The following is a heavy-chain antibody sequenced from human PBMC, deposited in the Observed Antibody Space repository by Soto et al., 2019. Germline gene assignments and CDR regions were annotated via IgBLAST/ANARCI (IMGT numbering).Heavy chain of an antibody. Sequence: GASVKVSCKASGGTFSSYAISWVRQAPGQGLEWMGGIIPIFGTANYAQKFQGRVTITADKSTSTAYMELSSLRSEDTAVYYCANYYDSSGYYSVRMDYYYGMDVWGQGTTVTV. V-gene: IGHV1-69*06. CDR3: ANYYDSSGYYSVRMDYYYGMDV. CDR1: GGTFSSYA. D-gene: IGHD3-22*01. CDR2: IIPIFGTA. J-gene: IGHJ6*02.